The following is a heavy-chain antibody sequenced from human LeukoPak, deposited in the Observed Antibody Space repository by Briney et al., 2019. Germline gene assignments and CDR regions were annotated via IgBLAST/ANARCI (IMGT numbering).Heavy chain of an antibody. CDR2: INSEETVA. J-gene: IGHJ3*02. V-gene: IGHV3-74*01. CDR1: GFTFSTYW. CDR3: ARESTVGPIQTDALDI. D-gene: IGHD1-26*01. Sequence: GGSLRLSCTASGFTFSTYWMHWVRQAPGKGLVWVSRINSEETVANYADSVRGRFTISRDNAKNTLYLQMNSLGAEDTAVYYCARESTVGPIQTDALDIWGQGTMVTVSS.